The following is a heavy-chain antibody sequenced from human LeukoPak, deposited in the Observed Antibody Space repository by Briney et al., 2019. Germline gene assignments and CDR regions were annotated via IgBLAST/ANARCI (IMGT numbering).Heavy chain of an antibody. CDR2: IHYSGST. CDR3: ARNGGEQ. D-gene: IGHD3-16*01. Sequence: SETLSLTCTVSGGSISGYYWSWIRQPPGKGLEWIGYIHYSGSTNYNPSLKSRVTISVDTSKEQFSLKLSSGTAADTAVYYCARNGGEQWGQGTLVTVSS. J-gene: IGHJ4*02. V-gene: IGHV4-59*08. CDR1: GGSISGYY.